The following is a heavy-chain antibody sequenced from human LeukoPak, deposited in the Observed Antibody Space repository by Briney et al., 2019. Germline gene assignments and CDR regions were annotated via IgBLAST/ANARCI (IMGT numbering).Heavy chain of an antibody. V-gene: IGHV1-2*02. CDR2: INPNSGGT. CDR1: GYPFTDYY. CDR3: ARRATAAGYDIDY. J-gene: IGHJ4*02. Sequence: ASVKVSCKASGYPFTDYYMHWVRQAPGQGLKWMGWINPNSGGTNFAQKFQGRVTMTKDTSITTAYMELSRLTSDDTAVYYCARRATAAGYDIDYWGQGTLVTVSS. D-gene: IGHD5-12*01.